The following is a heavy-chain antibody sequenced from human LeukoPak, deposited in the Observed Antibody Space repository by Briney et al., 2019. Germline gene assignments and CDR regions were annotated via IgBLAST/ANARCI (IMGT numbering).Heavy chain of an antibody. CDR2: INHSGST. CDR3: ARGLTGIIVVPAADNYYYYMDV. CDR1: GGSFSGYY. Sequence: SSETLSLTCAVYGGSFSGYYWSWIRQPPGKGLEWIEEINHSGSTNYNPSLKSRVTISVDTSKNQFSLKLSSVTAADTAVYYCARGLTGIIVVPAADNYYYYMDVWGKGTTVTVSS. J-gene: IGHJ6*03. D-gene: IGHD2-2*01. V-gene: IGHV4-34*01.